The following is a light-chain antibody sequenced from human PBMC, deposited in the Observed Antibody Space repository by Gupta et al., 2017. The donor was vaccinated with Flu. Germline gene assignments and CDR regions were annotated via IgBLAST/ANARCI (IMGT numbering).Light chain of an antibody. Sequence: EIVLTQFPATLSLSPGEGATLPCRASESVSSHLVWFQHKPGQAPRLLIYGASNRATGIPPRFSGSGSGTDSTLSISSLEPEDFAVYYCQHRSNWPLTLGGGTKVEIK. J-gene: IGKJ4*01. CDR3: QHRSNWPLT. CDR1: ESVSSH. CDR2: GAS. V-gene: IGKV3-11*01.